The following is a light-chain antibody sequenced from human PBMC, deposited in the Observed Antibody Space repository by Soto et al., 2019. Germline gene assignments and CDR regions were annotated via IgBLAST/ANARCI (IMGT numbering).Light chain of an antibody. J-gene: IGKJ1*01. CDR2: AAS. V-gene: IGKV1-39*01. Sequence: DIQMTQSPSSLSASGGDRITITCRASQSVNTYLNWYQQKPGIAPKLLIFAASNLQSGVPSRFGGSGSGTDFTLTISSLQPEDFATYYCQQSSNTPRTFGQGTRVEIK. CDR1: QSVNTY. CDR3: QQSSNTPRT.